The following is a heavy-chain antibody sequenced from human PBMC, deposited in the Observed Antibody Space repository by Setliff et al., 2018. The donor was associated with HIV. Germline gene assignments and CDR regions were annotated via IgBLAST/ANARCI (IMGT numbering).Heavy chain of an antibody. Sequence: LSLTCAVSGYSITSDYYWGWIRQPPGKGLEWIGSIYHSGSTYYNPSLKSRVTISVDTSKNQFSLKLGSVTAADTAMYYCARGLGEMGTKIGNYFDYWGQGTLVTVSS. V-gene: IGHV4-38-2*01. CDR2: IYHSGST. D-gene: IGHD1-1*01. J-gene: IGHJ4*02. CDR1: GYSITSDYY. CDR3: ARGLGEMGTKIGNYFDY.